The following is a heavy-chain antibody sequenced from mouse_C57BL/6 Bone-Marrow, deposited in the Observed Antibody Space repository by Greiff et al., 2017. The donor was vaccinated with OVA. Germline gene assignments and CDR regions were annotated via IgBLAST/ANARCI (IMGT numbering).Heavy chain of an antibody. Sequence: EVQLQQSGAELVRPGASVKLSCTASGFNIKDDYMHWVKQRPEQGLEWIGWIDPENGDTEYASKFQGKATITADTSSNTAYLQLSSLTSEDTVFYYCTTGEPRGTRFAYWGQGTTLTVSS. D-gene: IGHD4-1*01. J-gene: IGHJ2*01. CDR2: IDPENGDT. CDR1: GFNIKDDY. CDR3: TTGEPRGTRFAY. V-gene: IGHV14-4*01.